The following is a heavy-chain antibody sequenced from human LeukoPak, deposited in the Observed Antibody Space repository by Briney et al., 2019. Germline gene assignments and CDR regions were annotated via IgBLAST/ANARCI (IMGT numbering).Heavy chain of an antibody. J-gene: IGHJ6*03. CDR2: IYSSGGT. V-gene: IGHV4-4*09. Sequence: SETLSLTCSVSGDSINNYYWSWIRQPPGKGLEWIGYIYSSGGTNYNPSLKSRVTISVDTSKNQFSLKLSSVTAADTAVYYCARSRSRAYYGSGKSGYYYYMDAWGKGITVTVSS. CDR3: ARSRSRAYYGSGKSGYYYYMDA. D-gene: IGHD3-10*01. CDR1: GDSINNYY.